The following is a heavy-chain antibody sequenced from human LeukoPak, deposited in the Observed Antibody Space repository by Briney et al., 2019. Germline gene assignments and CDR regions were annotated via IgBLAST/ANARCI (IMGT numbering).Heavy chain of an antibody. J-gene: IGHJ4*02. CDR1: GFTFCTNS. V-gene: IGHV3-48*01. D-gene: IGHD1-26*01. CDR2: LSSSSSTI. CDR3: AKGGSGSYYLIL. Sequence: GGYLRRYSSASGFTFCTNSMNWVRPAPGKGLEWGSYLSSSSSTIYYAESVKGRFTISRDNSMNTLYLQMNSLRPEDTAVYCCAKGGSGSYYLILWGQGTLVTVSS.